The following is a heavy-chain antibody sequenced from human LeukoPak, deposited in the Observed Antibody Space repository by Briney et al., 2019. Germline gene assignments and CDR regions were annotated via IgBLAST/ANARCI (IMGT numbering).Heavy chain of an antibody. CDR2: INSDGSRT. D-gene: IGHD4-11*01. J-gene: IGHJ4*02. Sequence: PGGSLRLSCVASGYTFNSYWMHWVRQAPGKGLVWVSRINSDGSRTTYADSVKGQFTISRDNAKNTVYLQMNSLRSEDTAVYYCAREYSNLDYWGQGTLVTVSS. CDR1: GYTFNSYW. V-gene: IGHV3-74*01. CDR3: AREYSNLDY.